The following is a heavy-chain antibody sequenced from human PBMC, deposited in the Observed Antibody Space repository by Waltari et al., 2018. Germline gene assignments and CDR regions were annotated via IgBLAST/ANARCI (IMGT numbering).Heavy chain of an antibody. Sequence: QVQLQESGPGLVKPSGTLSLTCAASGGSIRSSNWWRWVPQPPGKGLEWIGEIYHSGSTNYNPSLKSRVTISVDKSKNQFSLKLSSVTAADTAVYYCASGYCSGGSCYTQYFDYWGQGTLVTVSS. CDR2: IYHSGST. CDR3: ASGYCSGGSCYTQYFDY. J-gene: IGHJ4*02. CDR1: GGSIRSSNW. D-gene: IGHD2-15*01. V-gene: IGHV4-4*02.